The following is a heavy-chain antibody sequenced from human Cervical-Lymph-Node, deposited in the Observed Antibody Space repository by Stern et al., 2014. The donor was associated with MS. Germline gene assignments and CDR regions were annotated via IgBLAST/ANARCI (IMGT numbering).Heavy chain of an antibody. D-gene: IGHD3-16*02. CDR2: INTHTGNP. V-gene: IGHV7-4-1*02. CDR3: AKEGDYVWGNYRAM. Sequence: VQLVQSGSELKKPGASVKVSCKTSGYTFTTYAINWVRQAPGQGLEWMGWINTHTGNPTYAQDFTGRFVFSLDPSISTAYLEISSLRAEDTAVYYCAKEGDYVWGNYRAMWGQGTLVTVSS. CDR1: GYTFTTYA. J-gene: IGHJ4*02.